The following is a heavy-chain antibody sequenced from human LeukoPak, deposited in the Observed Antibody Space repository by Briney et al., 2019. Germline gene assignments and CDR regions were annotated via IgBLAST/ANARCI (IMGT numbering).Heavy chain of an antibody. Sequence: GGSLRLSCAASGFTFSSYAMSWVRQAPGVGLEWVSAISGSGGSTYYADSVKGRFTISRDTSKNTLYLQMNSLRAEDRAVYYCARDPLSSSSFVLWGRETLVTVSS. CDR1: GFTFSSYA. CDR2: ISGSGGST. D-gene: IGHD6-13*01. CDR3: ARDPLSSSSFVL. V-gene: IGHV3-23*01. J-gene: IGHJ4*02.